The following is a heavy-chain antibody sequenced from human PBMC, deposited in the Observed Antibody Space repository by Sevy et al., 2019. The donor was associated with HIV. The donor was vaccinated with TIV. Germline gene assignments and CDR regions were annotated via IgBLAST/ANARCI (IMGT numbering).Heavy chain of an antibody. V-gene: IGHV3-15*01. D-gene: IGHD5-12*01. CDR2: IKSEFDGGAI. CDR3: ITDPAYRGYDEEVINYYFYGMDV. CDR1: GFTLSSAW. Sequence: GGSLRLSCTASGFTLSSAWMSWVRQAPGKGLEWVGRIKSEFDGGAIDYAAPVKGRFSISREDSKNTVYPQMNSLKTEDTAVYYCITDPAYRGYDEEVINYYFYGMDVWGQGTTVTVSS. J-gene: IGHJ6*02.